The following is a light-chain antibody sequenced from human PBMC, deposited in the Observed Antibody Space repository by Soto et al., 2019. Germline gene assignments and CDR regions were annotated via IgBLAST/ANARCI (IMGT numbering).Light chain of an antibody. Sequence: EVVMTQSPLSLPVTLGQPASISCRSSQSLVYIDGNTYLSWFQQRPGQSPGRLISKVSNRDSGVPARFRGSGFGTDFTLTISRVEAEDVGIYDGVQGTHWPYTFGQGTKLEIK. CDR3: VQGTHWPYT. CDR2: KVS. J-gene: IGKJ2*01. V-gene: IGKV2-30*01. CDR1: QSLVYIDGNTY.